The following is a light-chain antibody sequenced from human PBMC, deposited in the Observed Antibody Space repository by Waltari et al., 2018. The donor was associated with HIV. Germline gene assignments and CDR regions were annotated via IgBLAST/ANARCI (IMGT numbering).Light chain of an antibody. J-gene: IGLJ1*01. V-gene: IGLV2-14*03. Sequence: QSALSQPASVSGSVGQSITISCTGTSSDVGGYNFVSWYQQHPGKVPKLMIYDVTKRPSGVSDRFSASKSGDTAFLTISGLQDEDDSTYYCCSYTGGTFYVFGTGTKVTVL. CDR3: CSYTGGTFYV. CDR2: DVT. CDR1: SSDVGGYNF.